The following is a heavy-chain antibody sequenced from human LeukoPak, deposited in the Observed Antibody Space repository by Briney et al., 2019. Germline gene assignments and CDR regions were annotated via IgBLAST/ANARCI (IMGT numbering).Heavy chain of an antibody. V-gene: IGHV3-20*04. CDR1: GFTFDDYG. Sequence: GGSLRLSCAASGFTFDDYGMSWVRQAPGKGLEWVSGINWNGGSTGYADSVKGRFTISRDNAKNSLYLQMNSLRAEDTALYYCPRALNSHIVLVPAAPTGNYYYYMDVWGKRTTVTVCS. D-gene: IGHD2-2*01. J-gene: IGHJ6*03. CDR3: PRALNSHIVLVPAAPTGNYYYYMDV. CDR2: INWNGGST.